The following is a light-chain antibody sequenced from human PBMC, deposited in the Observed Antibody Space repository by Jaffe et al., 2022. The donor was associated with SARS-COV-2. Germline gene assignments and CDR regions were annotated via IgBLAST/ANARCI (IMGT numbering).Light chain of an antibody. CDR3: QQSFTFPPT. V-gene: IGKV1-39*01. J-gene: IGKJ4*01. CDR1: QSIANY. CDR2: NTS. Sequence: DIQMTQSPSSLSASVGDRVTITCRASQSIANYLHWYQQKPGKAPKSLIYNTSTLRSGVPSRFTGSGSGTDFTLTISNLQPEDFASYYCQQSFTFPPTFGGGTKVEIK.